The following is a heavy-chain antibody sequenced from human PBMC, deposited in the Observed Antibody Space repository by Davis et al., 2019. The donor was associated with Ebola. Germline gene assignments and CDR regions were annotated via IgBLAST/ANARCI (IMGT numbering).Heavy chain of an antibody. CDR2: ISSDGSNE. CDR3: TRDQLGYTYGWESWFDP. J-gene: IGHJ5*02. Sequence: GGSLRLPCAASGFTFSTYAMHWVRQAPGKGLDWVALISSDGSNEFNADSVKGRFTISRDNSNNTLHLQMNSLSVDDTAMYFCTRDQLGYTYGWESWFDPWGQGTLVTVSS. D-gene: IGHD5-18*01. CDR1: GFTFSTYA. V-gene: IGHV3-30*04.